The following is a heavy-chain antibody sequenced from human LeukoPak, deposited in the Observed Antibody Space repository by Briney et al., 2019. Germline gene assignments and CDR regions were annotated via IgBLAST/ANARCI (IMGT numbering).Heavy chain of an antibody. D-gene: IGHD3-10*01. J-gene: IGHJ6*02. Sequence: GGSLRLSCAASRFTFSSYAMSWVRQAPGKGLEWVSAISGSGGSTYYADSVKGRFTISRDNSKNTLYLQMNSLRAEDTAVYYCAKDFYGSGSYYLYYYGMDVWGQGTTVTVSS. CDR1: RFTFSSYA. CDR3: AKDFYGSGSYYLYYYGMDV. CDR2: ISGSGGST. V-gene: IGHV3-23*01.